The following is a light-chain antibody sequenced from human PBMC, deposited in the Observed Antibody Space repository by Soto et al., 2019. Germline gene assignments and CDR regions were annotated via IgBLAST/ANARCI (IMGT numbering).Light chain of an antibody. Sequence: SYELTQPPSVSVSPGQTARITCSGDALPKQYAYWYQQKPGQAPVLVIYKDSERPSGIPERFSGSSSGTTVTLTISGVQAEDEADYYRQSADSSGTYSVVFGGGTKLTVL. CDR1: ALPKQY. CDR3: QSADSSGTYSVV. CDR2: KDS. V-gene: IGLV3-25*02. J-gene: IGLJ2*01.